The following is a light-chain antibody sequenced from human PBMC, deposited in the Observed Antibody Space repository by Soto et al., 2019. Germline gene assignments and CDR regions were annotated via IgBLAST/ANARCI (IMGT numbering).Light chain of an antibody. J-gene: IGLJ1*01. CDR3: CSYAGTFYV. CDR1: SSDVGGYNC. V-gene: IGLV2-11*01. Sequence: QSALTQPRSVSGSPGQSVNISCTGTSSDVGGYNCVSWYQHHPGKAPKLMIYDVTKRPSGVPDRFSGSKSGNTASLTISGLQAEDEADYYCCSYAGTFYVFGTGTKLTVL. CDR2: DVT.